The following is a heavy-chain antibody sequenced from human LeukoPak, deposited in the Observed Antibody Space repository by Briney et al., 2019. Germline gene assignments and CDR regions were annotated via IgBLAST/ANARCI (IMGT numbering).Heavy chain of an antibody. V-gene: IGHV3-7*01. J-gene: IGHJ4*02. Sequence: HGGSLRLSCVASGFAFEDYWMSWVRQSPGKGPECVVNINQFDTEKYYADSVKGRFTISRDNAKNSLYLQMSRLRAEDSAVYYCAREWLIDSGDTTVLFDSWGQGSRVTVSS. CDR2: INQFDTEK. CDR1: GFAFEDYW. D-gene: IGHD6-19*01. CDR3: AREWLIDSGDTTVLFDS.